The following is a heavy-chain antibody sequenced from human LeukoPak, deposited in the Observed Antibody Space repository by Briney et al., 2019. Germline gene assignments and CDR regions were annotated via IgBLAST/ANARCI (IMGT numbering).Heavy chain of an antibody. CDR1: GFTLGGHD. CDR3: VREARGYHYTYFDY. CDR2: VSAGHHA. V-gene: IGHV3-13*01. D-gene: IGHD5-18*01. J-gene: IGHJ4*02. Sequence: GGSLRLSCTASGFTLGGHDMHWVRQTTGDGLEWVAAVSAGHHAFYAGSVKGRFTVSREDAKNSLYLQLNSLRAGDTAVYYCVREARGYHYTYFDYWGQGSLVTVSS.